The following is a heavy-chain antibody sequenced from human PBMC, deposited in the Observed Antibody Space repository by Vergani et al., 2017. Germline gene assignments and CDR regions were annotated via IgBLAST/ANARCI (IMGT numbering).Heavy chain of an antibody. CDR3: AREWLDPPYYYGMDV. D-gene: IGHD6-19*01. J-gene: IGHJ6*02. V-gene: IGHV1-2*02. CDR1: GYTFTGYY. Sequence: QVQLVQSGAEVKKPGASVKVSCKASGYTFTGYYMHWVRQAPGQGLEWMGWINPNSGGTNYAQKFQGRVTMTRDKSISTAYMELSRLRSDDTAVYYCAREWLDPPYYYGMDVWGQGTTVTVSS. CDR2: INPNSGGT.